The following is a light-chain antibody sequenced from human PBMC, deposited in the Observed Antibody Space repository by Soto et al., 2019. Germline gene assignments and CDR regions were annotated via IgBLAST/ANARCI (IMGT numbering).Light chain of an antibody. CDR3: QSSDSRLSGSDV. CDR1: SSNIGAGHD. CDR2: GDS. Sequence: QSVLTQPPSVSGAPGQRVTISCTGSSSNIGAGHDVNWYQQLPGTAPKLLIFGDSNRPSGVPDRFSGSKSGTSASLAITGLQAADEADYYCQSSDSRLSGSDVFGTGTKLTVL. J-gene: IGLJ1*01. V-gene: IGLV1-40*01.